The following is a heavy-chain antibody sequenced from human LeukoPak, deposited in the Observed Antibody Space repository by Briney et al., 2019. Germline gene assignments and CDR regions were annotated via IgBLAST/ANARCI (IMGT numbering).Heavy chain of an antibody. CDR1: GGSISRSNW. CDR3: AREDYDDSGAWYFDL. V-gene: IGHV4-4*02. Sequence: SGTLSLTCAVSGGSISRSNWWSWVRQPPGKGLEWIGEIYHSGSTNYNPSLKSRVTISVDKSKNQFSLKLSSVTAADTAVYYCAREDYDDSGAWYFDLWGRGTLVTVSS. J-gene: IGHJ2*01. CDR2: IYHSGST. D-gene: IGHD3-3*01.